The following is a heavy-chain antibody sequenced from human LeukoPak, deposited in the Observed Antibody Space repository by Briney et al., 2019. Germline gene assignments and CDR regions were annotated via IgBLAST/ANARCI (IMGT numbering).Heavy chain of an antibody. CDR1: GRSISSYH. Sequence: SETLSLTCTVSGRSISSYHWSWIRQPPGKGLEWIGYIYYSGSTNYNPSLKSRVTISVDTSKNQFSLKLSSVTAADTAVYYCARLVAVTGIGYYYYYMDVWGKGTTVTISS. J-gene: IGHJ6*03. CDR2: IYYSGST. D-gene: IGHD6-19*01. V-gene: IGHV4-59*01. CDR3: ARLVAVTGIGYYYYYMDV.